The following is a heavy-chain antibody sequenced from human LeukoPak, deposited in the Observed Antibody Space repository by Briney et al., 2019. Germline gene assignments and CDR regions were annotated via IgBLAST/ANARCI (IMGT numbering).Heavy chain of an antibody. CDR1: GITFSRYW. CDR2: IKKDGDEK. J-gene: IGHJ4*02. CDR3: ARDGRPLDY. Sequence: GGALRLSCVDPGITFSRYWMSWVRQAPGKGLEWVANIKKDGDEKYYVDSVKGRFTISRDNAKNSLYLQMNSLRVEDTAVYYCARDGRPLDYWGQGTLVTVSS. V-gene: IGHV3-7*03.